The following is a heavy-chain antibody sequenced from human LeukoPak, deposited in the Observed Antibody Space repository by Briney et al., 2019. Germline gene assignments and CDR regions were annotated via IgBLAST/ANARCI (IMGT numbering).Heavy chain of an antibody. D-gene: IGHD2-15*01. V-gene: IGHV4-34*01. CDR1: GGSFSGYY. CDR2: INHSGST. Sequence: SPSETLSLTCAVYGGSFSGYYWSWLRQPPGKGLEWIGEINHSGSTNYNPSLKSRVTVSVDKSKNQFSLKMTFVTAADTAIYYCARGRVAATSVTSYWGQGTLVTVSS. CDR3: ARGRVAATSVTSY. J-gene: IGHJ4*02.